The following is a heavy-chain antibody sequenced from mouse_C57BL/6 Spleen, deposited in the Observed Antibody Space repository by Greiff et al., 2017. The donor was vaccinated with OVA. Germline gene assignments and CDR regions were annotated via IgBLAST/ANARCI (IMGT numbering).Heavy chain of an antibody. V-gene: IGHV3-1*01. J-gene: IGHJ1*03. D-gene: IGHD1-1*01. CDR2: ISYSGST. Sequence: EVQLQESGPGMVKPSQSLSLTCTVTGYSITSGYDWHWIRHFPGNKLEWMGYISYSGSTNYNPSLKSRISITHDTSKNHFFLKLNSVTTEDTATYYCAREVVADWYFDVWGTGTTVTVSS. CDR1: GYSITSGYD. CDR3: AREVVADWYFDV.